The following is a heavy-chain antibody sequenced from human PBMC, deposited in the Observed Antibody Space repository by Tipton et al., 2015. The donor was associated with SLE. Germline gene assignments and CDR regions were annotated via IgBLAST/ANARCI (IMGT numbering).Heavy chain of an antibody. Sequence: SLRLSCAASGSTFSSYSMNWVRQAPGKGLEWVSGINWNGGSTGYADSVKGRFTISRDNARNSLFLQMNSLRDEDTALYYCARTNWLDSWGQGTLVTVSS. CDR2: INWNGGST. V-gene: IGHV3-20*04. J-gene: IGHJ5*01. CDR3: ARTNWLDS. CDR1: GSTFSSYS.